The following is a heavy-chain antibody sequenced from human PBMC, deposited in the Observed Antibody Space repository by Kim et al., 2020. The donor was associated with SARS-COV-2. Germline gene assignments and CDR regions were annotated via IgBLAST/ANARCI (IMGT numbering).Heavy chain of an antibody. CDR3: VKDDSSSWYGGGYYYYGMDV. V-gene: IGHV3-64D*06. Sequence: GGSLRLSCSASGFTFSSYAMHWVRQAPGKGLEYVSAISSNGGSTYYADSVKGRFTISRDNSKNTLYLQMSSLRAEDTAVYYCVKDDSSSWYGGGYYYYGMDVWGQGTTVTVSS. J-gene: IGHJ6*02. CDR2: ISSNGGST. CDR1: GFTFSSYA. D-gene: IGHD6-13*01.